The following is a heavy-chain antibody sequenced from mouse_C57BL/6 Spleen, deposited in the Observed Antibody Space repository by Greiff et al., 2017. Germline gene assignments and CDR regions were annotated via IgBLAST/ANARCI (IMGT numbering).Heavy chain of an antibody. CDR1: GYTFTSYW. CDR3: ARRAAQASWFAF. Sequence: VQLQQPGAELVKPGASVKLSCQASGYTFTSYWMQWVKQRPGQGLEWIGEIDPSDSYPTYNQKFKGKATLAVDTSSSSSYMQLSILASEDSAVYYCARRAAQASWFAFWGQGTLVTVSA. D-gene: IGHD3-2*02. J-gene: IGHJ3*01. V-gene: IGHV1-50*01. CDR2: IDPSDSYP.